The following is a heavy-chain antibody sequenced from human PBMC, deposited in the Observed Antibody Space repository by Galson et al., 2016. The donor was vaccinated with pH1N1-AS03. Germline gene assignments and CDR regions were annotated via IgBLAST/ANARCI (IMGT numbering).Heavy chain of an antibody. Sequence: SPRLSCAASGFMFSDFWMTWVRHAPGKGLEWVSYISGSGATIYYADSVKGRFSISRDSAKNSLFLQMNSLRVEDTAVYYCARSSYDILTNPLYWGQGVPVTVSS. CDR3: ARSSYDILTNPLY. CDR1: GFMFSDFW. CDR2: ISGSGATI. J-gene: IGHJ4*02. V-gene: IGHV3-11*01. D-gene: IGHD3-9*01.